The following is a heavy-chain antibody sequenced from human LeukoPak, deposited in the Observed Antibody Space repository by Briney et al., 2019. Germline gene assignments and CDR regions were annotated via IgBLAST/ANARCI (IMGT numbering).Heavy chain of an antibody. CDR2: INHSGST. D-gene: IGHD5-18*01. CDR1: GGSFSGYY. V-gene: IGHV4-34*01. CDR3: ARVPYSYGRWESAFDI. J-gene: IGHJ3*02. Sequence: SETLSLTCAVYGGSFSGYYWSWIRQPPGKGLEWIGEINHSGSTNYNPSLKSRVTISVDTSKNQFSLKLSSVTAADTAVYYCARVPYSYGRWESAFDIWGQGTMVTVSS.